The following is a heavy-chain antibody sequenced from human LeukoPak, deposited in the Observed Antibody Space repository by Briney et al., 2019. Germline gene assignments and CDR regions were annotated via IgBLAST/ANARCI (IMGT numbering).Heavy chain of an antibody. J-gene: IGHJ6*03. V-gene: IGHV1-18*01. Sequence: ASVKVSCKASGYTFTSYGISWVRQAPGQGLEWMGWISAYNGNTNYAQKLQGRVTMTTDTSTSTAYMELRSLRSDDTAVYYCARNKNIVVVPAAHQAGYYYMDVWGKGTTVTVSS. CDR2: ISAYNGNT. CDR3: ARNKNIVVVPAAHQAGYYYMDV. CDR1: GYTFTSYG. D-gene: IGHD2-2*01.